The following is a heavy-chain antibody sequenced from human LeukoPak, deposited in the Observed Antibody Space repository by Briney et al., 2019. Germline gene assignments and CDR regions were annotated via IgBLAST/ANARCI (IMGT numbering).Heavy chain of an antibody. V-gene: IGHV1-18*04. D-gene: IGHD3-10*01. CDR3: ARGEFYYDL. CDR2: ISTFNGYT. CDR1: GYIFTSNS. J-gene: IGHJ4*02. Sequence: ASVKVSCKHSGYIFTSNSISYVRQAPGQGLEWMGWISTFNGYTHHAKNLQGRVTMTRDTSTRTLYMEIRNMRSGEKAVYYWARGEFYYDLWGQGTLVTVSS.